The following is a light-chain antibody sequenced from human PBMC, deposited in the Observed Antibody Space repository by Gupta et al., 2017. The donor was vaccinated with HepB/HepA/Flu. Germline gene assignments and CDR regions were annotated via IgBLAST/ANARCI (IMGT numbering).Light chain of an antibody. V-gene: IGKV4-1*01. CDR2: WAD. J-gene: IGKJ3*01. Sequence: DIVMTQSPDSLAVSLGERATINCKSSQSVLYSSNNKNYLAWYQQKPGQPPKLLIYWADTREYGVPDRFSGSGSGTDFTLTSSSLQAEDVAVYYWQQDYNAVTFGQGTKVDIK. CDR3: QQDYNAVT. CDR1: QSVLYSSNNKNY.